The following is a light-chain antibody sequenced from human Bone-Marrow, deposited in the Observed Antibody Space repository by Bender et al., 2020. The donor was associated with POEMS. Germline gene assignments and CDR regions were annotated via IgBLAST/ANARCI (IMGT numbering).Light chain of an antibody. Sequence: QSALTQPASVSGSPGQSITVSCTGTVNDVGAYSYVSWYQQHPGKAPKLILYDVTSRPSGVSDRFSGSKSANTASLTISGLQAEDEADYFCSSYTGSGTVVFGGGTKLTV. CDR3: SSYTGSGTVV. V-gene: IGLV2-14*03. CDR2: DVT. CDR1: VNDVGAYSY. J-gene: IGLJ2*01.